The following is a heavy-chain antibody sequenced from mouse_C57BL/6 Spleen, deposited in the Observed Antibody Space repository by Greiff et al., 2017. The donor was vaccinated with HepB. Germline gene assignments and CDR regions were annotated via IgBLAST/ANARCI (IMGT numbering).Heavy chain of an antibody. CDR3: ARSPSTTVVASDWYFDV. CDR2: IDPEDGET. D-gene: IGHD1-1*01. V-gene: IGHV14-2*01. J-gene: IGHJ1*03. CDR1: GFNIKDYY. Sequence: DVKLQESGAELVKPGASVKLSCTASGFNIKDYYMHWVKQRTEQGLEWIGRIDPEDGETKYAPKFQGKATITADTSSNTAYLQLSSLTSEDTAVYYCARSPSTTVVASDWYFDVWGTGTTVTVSS.